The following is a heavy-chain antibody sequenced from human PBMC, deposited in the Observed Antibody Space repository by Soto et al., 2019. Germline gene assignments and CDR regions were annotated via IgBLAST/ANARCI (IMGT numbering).Heavy chain of an antibody. CDR3: ARCPVPGSGSTRPPFDGLDV. CDR1: GYLFTKFW. Sequence: GEFLKISCRGPGYLFTKFWIAWVRQMPGKGLEWMGNIYPGDSNTRYNPSFHGPVIISGDKTINTAYLHWNSLKASDTAKYYCARCPVPGSGSTRPPFDGLDVWGQGTTVTVSS. D-gene: IGHD3-3*01. V-gene: IGHV5-51*01. CDR2: IYPGDSNT. J-gene: IGHJ6*02.